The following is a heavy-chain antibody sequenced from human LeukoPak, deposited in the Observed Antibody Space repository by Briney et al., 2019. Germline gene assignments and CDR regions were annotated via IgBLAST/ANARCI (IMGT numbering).Heavy chain of an antibody. CDR2: ITPSSSSI. Sequence: PGRSLRLSCAASGFTFSSYSMNWVPGAPRTGLEESSDITPSSSSIYYADSVRGRFATSRDNAKNSMYLQMNGLRAEDTAMYYCAKVSLNMVNDAFDIWGQGTMVSVSS. CDR1: GFTFSSYS. D-gene: IGHD4/OR15-4a*01. J-gene: IGHJ3*02. CDR3: AKVSLNMVNDAFDI. V-gene: IGHV3-48*01.